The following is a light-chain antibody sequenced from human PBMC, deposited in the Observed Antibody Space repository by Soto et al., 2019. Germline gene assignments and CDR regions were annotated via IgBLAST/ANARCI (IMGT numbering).Light chain of an antibody. V-gene: IGKV1-8*01. CDR3: QQYYSYMLT. Sequence: AIRMTQSPSSLSASTGDRVTITCRASQGISSYLAWYQQKPGKAPKLLIYAASTLHSGVPSRFSGSGSGTDFTLTISCLQSEDFATYYCQQYYSYMLTFGGGTKVDIK. CDR2: AAS. J-gene: IGKJ4*01. CDR1: QGISSY.